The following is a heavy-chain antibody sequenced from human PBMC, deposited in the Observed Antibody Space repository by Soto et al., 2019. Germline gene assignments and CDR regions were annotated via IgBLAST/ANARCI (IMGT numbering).Heavy chain of an antibody. CDR2: IIPIFGTA. CDR1: GGTFSSYA. Sequence: ASVKVSCKASGGTFSSYAISWVRQAPGQGLEWMGGIIPIFGTANYAQKFQGRVTITADESMSTAYMELSSLRSEDTAVYYCARDQYPNCSSTSCYDYYYGMDVWGQGTTVTVSS. CDR3: ARDQYPNCSSTSCYDYYYGMDV. V-gene: IGHV1-69*13. J-gene: IGHJ6*02. D-gene: IGHD2-2*01.